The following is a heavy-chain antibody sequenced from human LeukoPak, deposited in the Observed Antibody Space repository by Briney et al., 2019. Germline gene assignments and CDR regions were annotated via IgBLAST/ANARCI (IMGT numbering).Heavy chain of an antibody. CDR2: IYYSGGA. V-gene: IGHV4-59*08. CDR1: GGSISSYY. Sequence: SETLSLTCTVSGGSISSYYWSWIRQPPGKGLDWIGYIYYSGGANYSPSLKSRVTISVDTSKNQFSLRLSSVTAADTVVFFKQKTAYDILTGSIWGQGTMVTVSS. CDR3: QKTAYDILTGSI. J-gene: IGHJ3*02. D-gene: IGHD3-9*01.